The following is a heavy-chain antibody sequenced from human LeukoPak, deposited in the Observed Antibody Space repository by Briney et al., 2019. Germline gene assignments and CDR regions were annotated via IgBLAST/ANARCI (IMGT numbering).Heavy chain of an antibody. J-gene: IGHJ4*02. D-gene: IGHD7-27*01. CDR2: INSGGSGT. CDR1: GFAFSSNW. V-gene: IGHV3-74*01. CDR3: ATSLGPLTEY. Sequence: GGSLRLSCAASGFAFSSNWMHWVRQTPGKGLVWVSRINSGGSGTSYADSVEGRFTISRDNAKNTLYLQMNSLRAEDTAVYYCATSLGPLTEYWGQGTLVTVSS.